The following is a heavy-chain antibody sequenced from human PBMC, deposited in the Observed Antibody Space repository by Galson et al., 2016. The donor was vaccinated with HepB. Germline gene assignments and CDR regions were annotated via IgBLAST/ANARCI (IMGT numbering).Heavy chain of an antibody. CDR3: AREEWQWLGIIDY. J-gene: IGHJ4*02. CDR2: ISANAGST. CDR1: GFTFNRNA. D-gene: IGHD6-19*01. Sequence: SLRLSCAASGFTFNRNAMSWVRQAPGKGLEWVSVISANAGSTYYADSVKGRFTISRDNSKNTVYMQMNSLRAEDTAVYYCAREEWQWLGIIDYWGQGTLVTVSS. V-gene: IGHV3-23*01.